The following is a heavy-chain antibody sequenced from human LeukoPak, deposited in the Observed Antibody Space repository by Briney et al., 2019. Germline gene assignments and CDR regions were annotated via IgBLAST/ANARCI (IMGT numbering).Heavy chain of an antibody. D-gene: IGHD3-22*01. CDR2: IYNNGGA. CDR1: GASITSSY. Sequence: CVSLSLTCTVSGASITSSYWAWIRQPPGRGLEWIGHIYNNGGAKYNPSLKSRISISQDTSKRQFSPTLTSVTAADTAVYFCARHFYYECLDEWGQGTLVTVS. CDR3: ARHFYYECLDE. V-gene: IGHV4-59*08. J-gene: IGHJ4*02.